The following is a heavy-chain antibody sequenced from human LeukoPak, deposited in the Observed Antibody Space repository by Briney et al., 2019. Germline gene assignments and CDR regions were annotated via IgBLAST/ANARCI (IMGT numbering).Heavy chain of an antibody. CDR2: INQDGSEK. D-gene: IGHD3-10*01. CDR1: GFTFSNYW. J-gene: IGHJ4*02. V-gene: IGHV3-7*01. CDR3: ARPYYYSSGSLPY. Sequence: GGSLRLSCEASGFTFSNYWMSWVRQAPGKGLEWVANINQDGSEKYYVDSVKGRFTISRDNAKNSLSLQMNSLRAEDTAVYYCARPYYYSSGSLPYWGQGTLVTVSS.